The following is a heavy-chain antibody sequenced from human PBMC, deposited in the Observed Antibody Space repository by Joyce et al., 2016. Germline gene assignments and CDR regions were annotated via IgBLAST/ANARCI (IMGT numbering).Heavy chain of an antibody. CDR2: IKQDGSAV. J-gene: IGHJ3*01. CDR1: GFTFSGNS. V-gene: IGHV3-7*01. Sequence: EVQLVESGGGLVQPGGSLRLSCAASGFTFSGNSMSWLRQAAGVGLEWVANIKQDGSAVYYLDSVKGRFTVSRDNARSLVHLQMVSLRVEDTALYYCARGKAFDVWGQGTMVTVSS. CDR3: ARGKAFDV.